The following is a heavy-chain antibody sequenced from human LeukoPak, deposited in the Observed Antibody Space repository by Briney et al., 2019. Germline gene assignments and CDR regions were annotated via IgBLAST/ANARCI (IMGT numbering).Heavy chain of an antibody. Sequence: GGSLRLSCAASGFSGFTFSSHAMSWVRQAPGKGLEWVPAISGSGGTTYYADSVKGRFSISRDNSKNTLYLQMNSLRAEDTAIYYCANKYGSGSYYIGWGQGTLVTVSS. V-gene: IGHV3-23*01. CDR3: ANKYGSGSYYIG. CDR2: ISGSGGTT. CDR1: GFSGFTFSSHA. D-gene: IGHD3-10*01. J-gene: IGHJ4*02.